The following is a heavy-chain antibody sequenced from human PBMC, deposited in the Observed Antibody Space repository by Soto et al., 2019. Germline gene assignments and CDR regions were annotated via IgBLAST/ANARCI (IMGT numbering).Heavy chain of an antibody. CDR2: IYYSGST. CDR3: ARQERFLEWLPTDY. J-gene: IGHJ4*02. D-gene: IGHD3-3*01. CDR1: GGSISSYY. Sequence: QVQLQESGPGLVKPSETLSLTCTVSGGSISSYYWSWIRQPPGKGLEWIGYIYYSGSTNYNPSLKSRVTISVDTSKNQFSLKLSSVTAADTAVYYCARQERFLEWLPTDYWGQGTLVTVSS. V-gene: IGHV4-59*08.